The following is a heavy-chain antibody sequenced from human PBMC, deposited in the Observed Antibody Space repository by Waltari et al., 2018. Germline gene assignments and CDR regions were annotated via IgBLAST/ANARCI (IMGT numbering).Heavy chain of an antibody. Sequence: QVQLVQSGAEVKKPGASVKISCKTSEYTFASSYVHWVRQAPGQGLEWKGIINPSGGSTSYAQRFQGRVTMTRDTSTSTVYMELSSLKSEDTAVYYCATDTGALWMDVWGQGTTVTVSS. CDR3: ATDTGALWMDV. J-gene: IGHJ6*02. CDR2: INPSGGST. D-gene: IGHD2-21*01. V-gene: IGHV1-46*01. CDR1: EYTFASSY.